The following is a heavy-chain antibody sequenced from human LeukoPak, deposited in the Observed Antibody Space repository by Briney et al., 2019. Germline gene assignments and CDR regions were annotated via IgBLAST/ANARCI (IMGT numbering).Heavy chain of an antibody. J-gene: IGHJ4*02. V-gene: IGHV3-21*01. CDR3: ASPYSSRWYELCY. CDR2: ISSSSSYI. CDR1: AFTFSRYW. Sequence: GGSLRLSCAASAFTFSRYWTSWVRQAPGKGLEWVSSISSSSSYIYYADSVKGRFTISRDNAKNSLYLQMNSLRAEDTAVYYCASPYSSRWYELCYWGQGTLVTVSS. D-gene: IGHD6-13*01.